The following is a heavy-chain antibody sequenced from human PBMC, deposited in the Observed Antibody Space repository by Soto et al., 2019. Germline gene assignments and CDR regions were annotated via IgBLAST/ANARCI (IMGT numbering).Heavy chain of an antibody. Sequence: WLRLSCAASAFSLISYWLNWYRQTPRPGLMWVSRISTDGVDMCCAVCVGGRFPVSSDNARDTLYFQMNSLTADDPAVYYCSTGGHSVPVIHTYFDHWGQRTLVTVCS. V-gene: IGHV3-74*01. CDR1: AFSLISYW. D-gene: IGHD2-21*01. CDR2: ISTDGVDM. J-gene: IGHJ4*02. CDR3: STGGHSVPVIHTYFDH.